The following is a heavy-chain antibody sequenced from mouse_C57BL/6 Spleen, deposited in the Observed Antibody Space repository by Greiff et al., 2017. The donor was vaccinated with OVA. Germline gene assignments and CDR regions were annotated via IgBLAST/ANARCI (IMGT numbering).Heavy chain of an antibody. CDR1: GYTFTSYW. J-gene: IGHJ4*01. V-gene: IGHV1-53*01. CDR2: INPSNGGT. CDR3: ERSTVLLTGAMDY. D-gene: IGHD1-1*01. Sequence: VQLQQPGTELVKPGASVKLSCKASGYTFTSYWMHWVKQRPGQGLEWIGNINPSNGGTNYNEKFKSKATLTVDKSSSTAYMQLSSLTSEDSAVYYCERSTVLLTGAMDYWGQGTSVTVSS.